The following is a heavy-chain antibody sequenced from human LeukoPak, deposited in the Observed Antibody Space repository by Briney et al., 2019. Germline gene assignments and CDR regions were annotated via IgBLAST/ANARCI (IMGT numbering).Heavy chain of an antibody. Sequence: PGESLRLSCAASGFTFSSYAMSWVRQAPGKGLEWVANIKQDGSDKYYVGSVKGRFTISRDNAKNSLYLQMNSLRAEDTAVYYCARDGGADCYYDNWGLGTLVTVSS. CDR1: GFTFSSYA. CDR2: IKQDGSDK. V-gene: IGHV3-7*03. D-gene: IGHD2-21*02. CDR3: ARDGGADCYYDN. J-gene: IGHJ4*02.